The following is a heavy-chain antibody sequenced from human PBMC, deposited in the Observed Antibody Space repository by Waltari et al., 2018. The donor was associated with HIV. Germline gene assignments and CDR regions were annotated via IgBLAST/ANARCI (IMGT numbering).Heavy chain of an antibody. J-gene: IGHJ4*02. D-gene: IGHD6-19*01. CDR1: GGTFSSYT. CDR2: IIPILATA. V-gene: IGHV1-69*16. Sequence: QVQLVQSGAEVKKPGSSVKVSCKAFGGTFSSYTFSWVRQAPGQGLEWMGGIIPILATANYAQRFQGRVTFSRDTAETTIFMDLRSLKSEDTAVYFCARGSDWLVNVLEFWGQGTLVTVSS. CDR3: ARGSDWLVNVLEF.